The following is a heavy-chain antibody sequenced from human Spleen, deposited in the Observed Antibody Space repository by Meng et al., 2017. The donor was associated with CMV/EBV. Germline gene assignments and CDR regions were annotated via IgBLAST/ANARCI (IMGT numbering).Heavy chain of an antibody. CDR1: GGSIRVNDHY. CDR2: IFYNGNM. D-gene: IGHD3-10*01. CDR3: AIHGDPNWFDP. Sequence: SETLSLTCKVSGGSIRVNDHYWGWIRQPPGKGLQWIASIFYNGNMYYNPSLKSRVTMSVDTAKNQFSLRLTSVTAADTAMYYCAIHGDPNWFDPWGRGTLVTVSS. V-gene: IGHV4-39*01. J-gene: IGHJ5*02.